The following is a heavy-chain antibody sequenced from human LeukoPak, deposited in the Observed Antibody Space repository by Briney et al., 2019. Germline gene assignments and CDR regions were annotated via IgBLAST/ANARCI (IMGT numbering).Heavy chain of an antibody. CDR2: ISGSGGST. CDR1: GFTFSSYG. CDR3: VRDGVRDGLYFGY. Sequence: GGSLRLSCAASGFTFSSYGMSWVRKAPGKGLEWGTAISGSGGSTYYADSVKGRFTISRDNAKNSLYLQMNSLRAEDTAVYYCVRDGVRDGLYFGYWGQGTLVTVSS. D-gene: IGHD5-24*01. V-gene: IGHV3-23*01. J-gene: IGHJ4*02.